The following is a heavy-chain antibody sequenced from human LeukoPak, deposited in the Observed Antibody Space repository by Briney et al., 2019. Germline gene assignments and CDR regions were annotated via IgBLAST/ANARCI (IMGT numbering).Heavy chain of an antibody. J-gene: IGHJ5*02. CDR1: GYSISSGYY. CDR2: IYYSGST. CDR3: ARHPNIVVVPAWFDP. V-gene: IGHV4-38-2*02. Sequence: SETLSLTCTVSGYSISSGYYWGWIRQPAGEGVGWIGSIYYSGSTYYNPSLTSRVTISVDTSKNQFSLKLSSVTAADTAVYYCARHPNIVVVPAWFDPWGQGTLVTVSS. D-gene: IGHD2-2*01.